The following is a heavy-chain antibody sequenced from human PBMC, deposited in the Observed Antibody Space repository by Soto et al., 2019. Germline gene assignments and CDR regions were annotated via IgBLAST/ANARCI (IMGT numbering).Heavy chain of an antibody. Sequence: SVKVSCKASGGTFSSYAISWVRQAPGQGLEWTGGIIPIFGTANYAQKFQGRVTITADESTSTAYMELSSLRSEDTAVYYCALWGELGLSYFDYWGQGTLVTVAS. CDR1: GGTFSSYA. CDR2: IIPIFGTA. J-gene: IGHJ4*02. D-gene: IGHD1-26*01. CDR3: ALWGELGLSYFDY. V-gene: IGHV1-69*13.